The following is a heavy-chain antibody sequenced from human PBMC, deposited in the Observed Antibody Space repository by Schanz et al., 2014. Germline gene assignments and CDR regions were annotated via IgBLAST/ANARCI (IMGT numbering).Heavy chain of an antibody. J-gene: IGHJ3*02. CDR2: IYYNGTNK. CDR1: GFNFSNYD. CDR3: ARDQYYFGSGNPFDI. Sequence: QVQLVESGGGVVQPGRSLRLSCAASGFNFSNYDIHWVRQAPGKGLEWVALIYYNGTNKYYADSVKGRFTISRDNSKNTVYLQMNSLRAEDTAVYYCARDQYYFGSGNPFDIWGQGTMXTVSS. V-gene: IGHV3-33*08. D-gene: IGHD3-10*01.